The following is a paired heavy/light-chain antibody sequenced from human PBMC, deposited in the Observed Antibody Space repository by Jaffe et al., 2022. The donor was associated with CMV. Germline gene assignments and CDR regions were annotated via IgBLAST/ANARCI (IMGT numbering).Heavy chain of an antibody. V-gene: IGHV3-53*02. CDR3: ARDFPYYGGNSDAFDI. Sequence: EVHLVETGGGLIQPGGSLRLSCAVSGFTVSSNSMSWVRQAPGKGLEWVSVIYNGGSTDYADSVKGRFTLSRDNSKTTLYLQMNNLRAEDTAVYYCARDFPYYGGNSDAFDIWGQGTMVTVSS. CDR2: IYNGGST. J-gene: IGHJ3*02. CDR1: GFTVSSNS. D-gene: IGHD4-17*01.
Light chain of an antibody. V-gene: IGKV1-39*01. CDR3: QQSYSAPRT. J-gene: IGKJ1*01. CDR2: AAS. Sequence: DIQMTQSPSSLSASVGDRVTITCRASQSISSYLNWYQQKPGKAPKLLILAASSLHTEVPLRFSGSGSGTDFTLTISSLQPEDFGTYYCQQSYSAPRTFGQGTKVEIK. CDR1: QSISSY.